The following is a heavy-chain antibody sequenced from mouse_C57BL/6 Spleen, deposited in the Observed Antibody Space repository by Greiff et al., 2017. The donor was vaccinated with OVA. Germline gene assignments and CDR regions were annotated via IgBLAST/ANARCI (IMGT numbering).Heavy chain of an antibody. Sequence: EVMLVESGGGLVKPGGSLKLSCAASGFTFSDYGMHWVRQAPEKGLEWVPYISSGSSTIYYADTVKGRFTISRDNAKNTLFLQMTSLRSEDTAMYYCARGYYGSSYGFAYWGQGTLVTVSA. V-gene: IGHV5-17*01. J-gene: IGHJ3*01. D-gene: IGHD1-1*01. CDR3: ARGYYGSSYGFAY. CDR1: GFTFSDYG. CDR2: ISSGSSTI.